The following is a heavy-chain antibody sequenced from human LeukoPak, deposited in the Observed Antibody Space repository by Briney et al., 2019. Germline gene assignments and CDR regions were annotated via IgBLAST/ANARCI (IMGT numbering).Heavy chain of an antibody. V-gene: IGHV1-69*05. D-gene: IGHD4-17*01. Sequence: SVKGSCKASGGTFSSYAISWVRQAPGQGLEWMGGIIPIFGTANYAQKFQGRVTITTDESTSTAYMGLSSLRSEDTAVYYCARDRLDYGDLPSFGYWGQGTLVTVSS. J-gene: IGHJ4*02. CDR2: IIPIFGTA. CDR1: GGTFSSYA. CDR3: ARDRLDYGDLPSFGY.